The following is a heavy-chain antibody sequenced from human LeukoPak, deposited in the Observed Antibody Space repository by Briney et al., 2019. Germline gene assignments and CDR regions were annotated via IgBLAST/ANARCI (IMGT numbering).Heavy chain of an antibody. Sequence: GGSLTLSCAASGFTFSSYAMHWVRQAPGKGLEWVAVISYDGSNKYYADSVKGRFTISRDNSKNTLYLQMNSLRAEDTAVYYCARDEEDGYFDYWGQGTLVTVSS. J-gene: IGHJ4*02. CDR3: ARDEEDGYFDY. CDR1: GFTFSSYA. CDR2: ISYDGSNK. V-gene: IGHV3-30-3*01. D-gene: IGHD5-24*01.